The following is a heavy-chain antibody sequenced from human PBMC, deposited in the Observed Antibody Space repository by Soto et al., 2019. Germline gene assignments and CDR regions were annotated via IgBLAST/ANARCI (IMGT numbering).Heavy chain of an antibody. CDR3: VRGDNWNDEASDY. D-gene: IGHD1-1*01. CDR2: IWSDGNNR. Sequence: GGSLRLSCAASGFLFSNHGMHWVLQAPGKGLEWVAVIWSDGNNRYYADSVKGRFTISRDNSKNTVYLQMNSLRAEDTAVYYCVRGDNWNDEASDYWGQGTLVTVSS. J-gene: IGHJ4*02. CDR1: GFLFSNHG. V-gene: IGHV3-33*01.